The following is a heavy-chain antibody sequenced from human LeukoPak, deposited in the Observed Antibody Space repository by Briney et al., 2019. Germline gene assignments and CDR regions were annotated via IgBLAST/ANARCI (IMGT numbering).Heavy chain of an antibody. CDR3: ARDWGVEYSSSKRFDY. Sequence: SVKVSCKASGGTFSNYAISWVRQAPGQGLEWMGGIIPIFGTANYAQKFQGRVTMTTDTSTSTAYMELRSLRSDDTAVYYCARDWGVEYSSSKRFDYWGQGTLVTVSS. CDR2: IIPIFGTA. J-gene: IGHJ4*02. D-gene: IGHD6-6*01. V-gene: IGHV1-69*05. CDR1: GGTFSNYA.